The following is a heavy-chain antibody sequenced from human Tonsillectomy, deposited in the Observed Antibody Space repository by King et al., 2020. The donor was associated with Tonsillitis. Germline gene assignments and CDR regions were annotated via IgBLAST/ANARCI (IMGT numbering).Heavy chain of an antibody. CDR1: GGSFSGSY. J-gene: IGHJ4*02. D-gene: IGHD1-26*01. V-gene: IGHV4-34*01. CDR2: INHSGST. Sequence: VQLQQWGAGLLKPSETLSLTCADYGGSFSGSYWSWIRQPPGKGLEWIGEINHSGSTNYNPSLKSRVTISVDTSKNQFSLKVSSVTAADTAVYYCAREQVGATYFDYWGQGSLVTVSS. CDR3: AREQVGATYFDY.